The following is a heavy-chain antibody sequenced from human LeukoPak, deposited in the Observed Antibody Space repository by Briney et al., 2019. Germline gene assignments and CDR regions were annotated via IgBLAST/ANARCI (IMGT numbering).Heavy chain of an antibody. CDR2: IIPKFGST. J-gene: IGHJ1*01. CDR1: GGTFSFYS. V-gene: IGHV1-69*05. CDR3: ARDNLAPSGVKYFHL. Sequence: SVKVSCKASGGTFSFYSLNWVRQAPGQGLEWMGGIIPKFGSTNYAQKFHGRLSITTDESTTTAYMELSSLRSEDTALYFCARDNLAPSGVKYFHLWGPGTLVTVSS. D-gene: IGHD3-16*02.